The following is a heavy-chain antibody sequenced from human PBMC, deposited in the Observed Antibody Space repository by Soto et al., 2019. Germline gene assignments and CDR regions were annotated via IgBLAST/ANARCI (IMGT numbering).Heavy chain of an antibody. J-gene: IGHJ4*02. Sequence: PSQTLSLTCAISGDSVSSNSAAWNWIRQSPSRGLEWLGRTYYRSKWYNDYAVSVKSRITINPDTSKNQFSLQLNSVTPEDTAVYYCARDPEYSSGWYAPAGHLDYWGQGTLVTVSS. V-gene: IGHV6-1*01. CDR2: TYYRSKWYN. CDR3: ARDPEYSSGWYAPAGHLDY. D-gene: IGHD6-19*01. CDR1: GDSVSSNSAA.